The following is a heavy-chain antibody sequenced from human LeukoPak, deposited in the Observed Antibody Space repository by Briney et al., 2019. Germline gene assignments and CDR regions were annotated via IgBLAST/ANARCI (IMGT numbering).Heavy chain of an antibody. CDR1: GFTFSGYD. D-gene: IGHD6-25*01. V-gene: IGHV3-13*01. CDR3: ARAHVAAGLAFDI. J-gene: IGHJ3*02. CDR2: IGIPGGT. Sequence: GGSLRLSCAASGFTFSGYDMHWVRQATGKGLEWVSGIGIPGGTYYPGSVKGRFTISRENAKNSFYLQMNSLRVEDTAVYYCARAHVAAGLAFDIWGQGTLVTVSS.